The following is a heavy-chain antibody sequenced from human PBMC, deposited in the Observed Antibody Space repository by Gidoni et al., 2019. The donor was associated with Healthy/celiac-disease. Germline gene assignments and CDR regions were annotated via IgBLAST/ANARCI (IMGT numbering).Heavy chain of an antibody. Sequence: QVQLQESGPGLVKPSQTLSLTCTVSGGSLSSGGYYWSWLRQHPGKGLEWIGYIYYSGSTYYNPSLKSRVTISVDTSKNQFSLKLSSVTAADTAVYYCARGVVGALGWFDPWGQGTLVTVSS. CDR1: GGSLSSGGYY. D-gene: IGHD1-26*01. J-gene: IGHJ5*02. V-gene: IGHV4-31*03. CDR3: ARGVVGALGWFDP. CDR2: IYYSGST.